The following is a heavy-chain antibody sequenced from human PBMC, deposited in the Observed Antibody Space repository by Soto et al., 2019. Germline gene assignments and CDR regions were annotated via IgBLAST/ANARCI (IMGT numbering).Heavy chain of an antibody. Sequence: SETLSLTCTVSGGSISSGDYYWSWIRQPPGKGLEWIGSIYYSGSTYYNPSLKSRVTISVDTSKNQFSLKLSSVTAADTAVYYCARWWFGEFFDYWGQGTLVTVSS. V-gene: IGHV4-30-4*01. J-gene: IGHJ4*02. CDR3: ARWWFGEFFDY. D-gene: IGHD3-10*01. CDR1: GGSISSGDYY. CDR2: IYYSGST.